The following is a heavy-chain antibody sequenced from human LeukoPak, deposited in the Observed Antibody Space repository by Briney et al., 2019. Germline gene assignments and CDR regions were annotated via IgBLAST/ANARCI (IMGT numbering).Heavy chain of an antibody. D-gene: IGHD3-22*01. CDR3: AKESDYYDSSGYSFDY. J-gene: IGHJ4*02. CDR2: IRYDGSNK. CDR1: GFTFSSYG. V-gene: IGHV3-30*02. Sequence: GGSLRLSCAASGFTFSSYGMHWVRQAPSKGLEWVAFIRYDGSNKYYADSVKGRFTISRDNSKNTLYLQMNSLRAEDTAVYYCAKESDYYDSSGYSFDYWGQGTLVTVSS.